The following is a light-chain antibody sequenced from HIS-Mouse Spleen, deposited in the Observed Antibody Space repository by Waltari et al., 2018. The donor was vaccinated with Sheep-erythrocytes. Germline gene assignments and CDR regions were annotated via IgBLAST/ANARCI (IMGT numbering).Light chain of an antibody. CDR2: GAS. CDR3: QQYGSSLRT. CDR1: QSVSLNY. V-gene: IGKV3-20*01. J-gene: IGKJ1*01. Sequence: SSRATQSVSLNYFALYQHKPGPAPRLLLYGASSRSTGLPDRFSGSVSGTDFTLTISRLEPEDFAVYYCQQYGSSLRTFGQGTKVEIK.